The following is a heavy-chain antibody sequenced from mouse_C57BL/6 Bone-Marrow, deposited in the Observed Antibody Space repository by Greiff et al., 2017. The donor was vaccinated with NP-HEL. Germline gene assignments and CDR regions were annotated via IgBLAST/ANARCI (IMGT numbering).Heavy chain of an antibody. CDR1: GYTFTSYW. Sequence: QVHVKQPGAELVMPGASVKLSCKASGYTFTSYWMHWVKQRPGQGLEWIGEIDPSDSYTYYNQKFKGKSTLAVDKSSSTAYMQLSSLTSEDSAVYYCARGIYYDYSWFAYWGQGTLVTVSA. V-gene: IGHV1-69*01. D-gene: IGHD2-4*01. CDR2: IDPSDSYT. J-gene: IGHJ3*01. CDR3: ARGIYYDYSWFAY.